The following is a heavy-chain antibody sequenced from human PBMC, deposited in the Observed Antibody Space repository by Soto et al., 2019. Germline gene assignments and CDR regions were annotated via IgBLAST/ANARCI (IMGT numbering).Heavy chain of an antibody. CDR2: IRGSGGST. CDR1: GFTFSSYA. V-gene: IGHV3-23*01. Sequence: EVQLLESGGGLVQPGGSLRLSCAASGFTFSSYAMSWVRQAPGKGLEWVSAIRGSGGSTYYADYVKGRFTISRDNSKNTLYLKMKSLRAEDTAVYYCANTYYYDSSGYYYRSKYYYGMDVWGQGTTVTVSS. CDR3: ANTYYYDSSGYYYRSKYYYGMDV. J-gene: IGHJ6*02. D-gene: IGHD3-22*01.